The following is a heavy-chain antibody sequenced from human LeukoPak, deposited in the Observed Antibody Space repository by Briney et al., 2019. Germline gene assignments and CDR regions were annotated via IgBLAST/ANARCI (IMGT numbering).Heavy chain of an antibody. V-gene: IGHV3-7*01. D-gene: IGHD3-22*01. Sequence: GGSLRLSCAASGFTFSSYWMSWVRQAPGKGLEWVANIKQDGSEKYYVDSVKGRFTISRDNAKNSLYLQMNSLRAEDTAVYYCARQYYDSSGYYYRTYYYYYYMDVWGKGTTVTVSS. CDR1: GFTFSSYW. CDR2: IKQDGSEK. J-gene: IGHJ6*03. CDR3: ARQYYDSSGYYYRTYYYYYYMDV.